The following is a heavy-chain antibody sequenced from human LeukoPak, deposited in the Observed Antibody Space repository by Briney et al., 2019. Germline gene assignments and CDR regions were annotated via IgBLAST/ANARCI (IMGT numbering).Heavy chain of an antibody. CDR3: ARGGKQYYGDHVNWFDP. J-gene: IGHJ5*02. CDR1: GYTFTSYG. Sequence: ASVKVSCKASGYTFTSYGISWVRQAPGQGLEWMGWISTYNGNTNYTQKLQGRLTMTTDTSTSTAYMELRSLRSDDTAVYYCARGGKQYYGDHVNWFDPWGQGTLVTVSS. CDR2: ISTYNGNT. D-gene: IGHD4-17*01. V-gene: IGHV1-18*01.